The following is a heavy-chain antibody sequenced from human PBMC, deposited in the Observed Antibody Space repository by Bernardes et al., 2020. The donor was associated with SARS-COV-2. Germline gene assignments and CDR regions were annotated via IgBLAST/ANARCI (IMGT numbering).Heavy chain of an antibody. D-gene: IGHD6-19*01. J-gene: IGHJ5*02. CDR3: ARLRIGVTVWFDA. V-gene: IGHV4-34*12. CDR1: GGSFEGYF. CDR2: VIDTGSA. Sequence: SETLSLTCGVNGGSFEGYFWSWIRQSPTKGLEFIGEVIDTGSANYNPSLKRRVILSADKSNRQFSLNLSSLTAADAGIYYFARLRIGVTVWFDAWGQGSLVTVSS.